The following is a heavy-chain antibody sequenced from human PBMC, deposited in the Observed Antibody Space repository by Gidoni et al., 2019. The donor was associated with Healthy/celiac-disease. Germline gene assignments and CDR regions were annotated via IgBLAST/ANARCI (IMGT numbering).Heavy chain of an antibody. CDR2: IYYSGST. CDR1: GGSISSYY. CDR3: ARGAGSGWYTAYYYYGMDV. V-gene: IGHV4-59*08. Sequence: QVQLQESGPGLVKPSETLSLTCTVSGGSISSYYWSWIRQPPGKGLEWIGYIYYSGSTNYNPSLKSRVTISVDTSKNQFSLKLSSVTAADTAVYYCARGAGSGWYTAYYYYGMDVWGQGTTVTVSS. J-gene: IGHJ6*02. D-gene: IGHD6-19*01.